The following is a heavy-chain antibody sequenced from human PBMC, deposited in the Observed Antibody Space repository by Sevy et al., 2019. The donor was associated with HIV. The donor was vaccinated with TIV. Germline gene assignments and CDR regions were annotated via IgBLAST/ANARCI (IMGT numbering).Heavy chain of an antibody. Sequence: SQTLSLTCAISGDSVSSNSAAWNWIRQSPSRGLEWLGKTYYRSKWHNHYAVSVRSRITIKPETSKNQFSLQLKSVTPEDTAVYYCAREGDYYDSSGYFDYWGHGTLVTSPQ. CDR3: AREGDYYDSSGYFDY. J-gene: IGHJ4*01. D-gene: IGHD3-22*01. V-gene: IGHV6-1*01. CDR1: GDSVSSNSAA. CDR2: TYYRSKWHN.